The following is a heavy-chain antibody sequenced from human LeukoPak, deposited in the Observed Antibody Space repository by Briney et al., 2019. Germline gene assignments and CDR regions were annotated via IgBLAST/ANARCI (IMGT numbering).Heavy chain of an antibody. CDR2: IYNSGNT. CDR1: GGSLGSYY. CDR3: ARPSRDGYRYTFDY. V-gene: IGHV4-59*01. Sequence: PSETLSLTCTVSGGSLGSYYWSWIRQPPGKGLVWIGYIYNSGNTNYSPSPKSRVSISVDTPKNQFSLKLSSVTAADTAVYYCARPSRDGYRYTFDYWGQGILVTVSS. D-gene: IGHD5-24*01. J-gene: IGHJ4*02.